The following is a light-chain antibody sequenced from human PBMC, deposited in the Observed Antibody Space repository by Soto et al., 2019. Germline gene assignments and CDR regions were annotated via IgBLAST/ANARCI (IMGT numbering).Light chain of an antibody. CDR1: QSVSSTY. Sequence: EIVLTQSPGTLSLSPGEGATLSCRASQSVSSTYLAWYQQQPGQAPRLLIYGASRRATAIPDRFSGSGSETDFTLTISRLEPEDFALYSCQPYGSSDTITCGQGTRLEIK. CDR2: GAS. CDR3: QPYGSSDTIT. V-gene: IGKV3-20*01. J-gene: IGKJ5*01.